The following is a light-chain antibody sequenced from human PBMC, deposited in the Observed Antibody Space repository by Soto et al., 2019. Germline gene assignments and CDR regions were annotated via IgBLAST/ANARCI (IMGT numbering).Light chain of an antibody. V-gene: IGLV2-23*02. Sequence: QCVPTQPASLSGSPGQSITISRTGTSSDVGSYNLVSWYQHHPGKAPKLIIYEVSKRPSGVSNRFSGSKSGNTASLTISGLQAEDEADYYCCSYAGSSTLVFGTGTKVTVL. CDR2: EVS. CDR3: CSYAGSSTLV. CDR1: SSDVGSYNL. J-gene: IGLJ1*01.